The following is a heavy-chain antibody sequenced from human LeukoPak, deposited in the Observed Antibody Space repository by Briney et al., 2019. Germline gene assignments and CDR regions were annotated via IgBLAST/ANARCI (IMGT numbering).Heavy chain of an antibody. CDR2: ISYGVGKK. J-gene: IGHJ4*02. D-gene: IGHD3-22*01. CDR3: AKDDYYDTSGYRD. CDR1: GFTFSSYG. V-gene: IGHV3-30*18. Sequence: GGSLRLSCAASGFTFSSYGMHWVRQAPGRGLEGVAVISYGVGKKYYADSVKGRFTISRDNSKNTLYLQMNSLRGGDTAVYYCAKDDYYDTSGYRDWGQGTLLTVSS.